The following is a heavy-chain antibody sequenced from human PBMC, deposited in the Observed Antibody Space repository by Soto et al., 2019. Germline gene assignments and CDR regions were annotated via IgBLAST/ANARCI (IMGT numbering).Heavy chain of an antibody. CDR1: GGSISSYY. Sequence: PSETLSLTCTVSGGSISSYYWSWIRQPPGKGLEWIGYIYYSGSTYYNPSLKSRVTISVDTSKNQFSLKLSSVTAADTAVYYCASRKSSPYFDDWGQGTLVTVSS. D-gene: IGHD3-10*01. CDR2: IYYSGST. CDR3: ASRKSSPYFDD. V-gene: IGHV4-59*08. J-gene: IGHJ4*02.